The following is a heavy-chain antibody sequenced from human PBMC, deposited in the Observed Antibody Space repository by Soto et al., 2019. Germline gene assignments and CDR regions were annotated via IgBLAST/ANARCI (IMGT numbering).Heavy chain of an antibody. D-gene: IGHD2-2*01. CDR1: GGTFSSYA. Sequence: QVQLVQSGAEVKKPGSSVKVSCKASGGTFSSYAISWVRQAPGQGLEWMGGIIPIFGTANYAQKFQGRVTITADESKSPAYMELSSLRSEDTAVYYCASRKEYCSSTSCSRWFDPWGQGTLVTVSS. V-gene: IGHV1-69*01. CDR3: ASRKEYCSSTSCSRWFDP. CDR2: IIPIFGTA. J-gene: IGHJ5*02.